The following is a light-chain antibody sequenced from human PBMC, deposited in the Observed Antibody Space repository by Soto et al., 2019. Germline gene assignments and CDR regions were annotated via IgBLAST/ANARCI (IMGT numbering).Light chain of an antibody. CDR3: CSYAGSSTPSWV. V-gene: IGLV2-23*01. J-gene: IGLJ3*02. Sequence: QSALTQPASVSGSPGQSITISCTGTSSDVGSYNLVSWYQQHPGKAPKLMIYEGSKRPSGVSNRFSGSKSGNPASLTISGLQAEDEADYYCCSYAGSSTPSWVFGGGTKLTVL. CDR1: SSDVGSYNL. CDR2: EGS.